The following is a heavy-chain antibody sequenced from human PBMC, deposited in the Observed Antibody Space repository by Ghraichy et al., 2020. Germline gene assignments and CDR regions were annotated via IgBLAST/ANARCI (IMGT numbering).Heavy chain of an antibody. CDR1: GLTFSSYA. D-gene: IGHD2-21*02. CDR2: ISGTGGST. CDR3: AKGIVVVVTATFDY. V-gene: IGHV3-23*01. J-gene: IGHJ4*02. Sequence: GGSLRLSCAASGLTFSSYAMSWVRQAPGKGLEWVSGISGTGGSTYYADSVKGRFTISRDNSKSTVYLQMNSLRAEDTAVYYCAKGIVVVVTATFDYWGQGTLVTVSS.